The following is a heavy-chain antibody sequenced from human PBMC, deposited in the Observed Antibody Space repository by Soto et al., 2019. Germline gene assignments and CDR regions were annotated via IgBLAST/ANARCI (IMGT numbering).Heavy chain of an antibody. CDR2: IYYSGST. CDR3: ARAMIVVADGRYFDY. CDR1: GGSISSYY. J-gene: IGHJ4*02. Sequence: PSETLSLTCTVSGGSISSYYWSWIRQPPGKGLEWIGYIYYSGSTNYNPSLKSRVTISVDTSKNQFSLKLSSVTAADTAVYYCARAMIVVADGRYFDYWGQGTLVTVSS. V-gene: IGHV4-59*01. D-gene: IGHD3-22*01.